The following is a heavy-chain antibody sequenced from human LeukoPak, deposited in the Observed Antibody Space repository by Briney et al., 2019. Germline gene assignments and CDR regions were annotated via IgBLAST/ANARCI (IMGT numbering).Heavy chain of an antibody. D-gene: IGHD6-19*01. CDR2: IYPGDSDT. V-gene: IGHV5-51*01. CDR1: GYSFTRYW. CDR3: ARPGPSSSIAVAGSFSGAFDI. Sequence: GESLKISCKGSGYSFTRYWIAWVRQMPGKGLEWMGIIYPGDSDTRYSPSFQGQVTISADKSISTAYLQWSSLKASDTAMYYCARPGPSSSIAVAGSFSGAFDIWGQGTMVTVSS. J-gene: IGHJ3*02.